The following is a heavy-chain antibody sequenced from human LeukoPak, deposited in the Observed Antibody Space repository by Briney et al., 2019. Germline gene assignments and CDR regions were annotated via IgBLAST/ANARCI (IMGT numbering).Heavy chain of an antibody. CDR3: ARTAGTTSYYYYYMDV. V-gene: IGHV1-46*01. Sequence: ASVKVSCKASGYTFTSYYMHWVRQAPGQGLEWMGIVNPSGGSTSYAQKFQGRVTMTRDTSTSTVYMELSSLRSEDTAVYYCARTAGTTSYYYYYMDVWGKGTTVTVSS. J-gene: IGHJ6*03. CDR1: GYTFTSYY. CDR2: VNPSGGST. D-gene: IGHD6-13*01.